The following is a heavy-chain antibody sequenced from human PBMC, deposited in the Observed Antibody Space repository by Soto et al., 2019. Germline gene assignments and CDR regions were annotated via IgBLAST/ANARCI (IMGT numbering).Heavy chain of an antibody. D-gene: IGHD6-19*01. CDR1: GGTFSSYT. CDR2: IIPILGIA. Sequence: QVQLVQSGAEVKKPGSSVKVSCKASGGTFSSYTISWVRQAPGQGLEWMGRIIPILGIANYAQKFQGRVTITADKSTSTAYMELSSLRSEDTAVYYCAVLAGEGRGAVAGTTDYWGQGTLVTVSS. V-gene: IGHV1-69*02. CDR3: AVLAGEGRGAVAGTTDY. J-gene: IGHJ4*02.